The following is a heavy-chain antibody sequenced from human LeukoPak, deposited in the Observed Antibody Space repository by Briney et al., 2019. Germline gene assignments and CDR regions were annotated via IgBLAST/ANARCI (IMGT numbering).Heavy chain of an antibody. V-gene: IGHV4-59*01. D-gene: IGHD1-1*01. CDR2: IYYSGST. CDR1: GGSFSGYY. J-gene: IGHJ3*02. Sequence: SETLSLTCAVYGGSFSGYYWSWIRQPPGKGLEWIGYIYYSGSTNYNPSLKSRVTISVDTSKNQFSLKLSSVTAADTAVYYCAREFAYKDAFDIWGQGTMVTVSS. CDR3: AREFAYKDAFDI.